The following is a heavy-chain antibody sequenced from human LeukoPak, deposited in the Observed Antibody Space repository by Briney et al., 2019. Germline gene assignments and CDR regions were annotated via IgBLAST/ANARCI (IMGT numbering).Heavy chain of an antibody. J-gene: IGHJ4*02. CDR2: ISWNSGSI. Sequence: PGGSLRLSCAASGFTFDDYAMHWVRQAPGKGLEWVSGISWNSGSIGYADSVKGRFTISRDNAKNSLYLQMNSLRAEDTALYYCARLDSSSCKYWGQGTLVTVSS. CDR1: GFTFDDYA. CDR3: ARLDSSSCKY. V-gene: IGHV3-9*01. D-gene: IGHD6-13*01.